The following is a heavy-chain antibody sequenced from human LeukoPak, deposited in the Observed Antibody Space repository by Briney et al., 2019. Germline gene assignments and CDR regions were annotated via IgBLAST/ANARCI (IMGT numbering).Heavy chain of an antibody. D-gene: IGHD3-3*01. CDR3: ASPYYDFWSGYPRIHDAFDI. CDR2: INPNSGGT. Sequence: GASVKVSCKASGYTFTGYYMHWVRQAPGQGLEWMGWINPNSGGTNYAQKFQGRVTMTRDTSISTAYMELSRLRSDDTAVYYCASPYYDFWSGYPRIHDAFDIWGQGTMVTVSS. CDR1: GYTFTGYY. V-gene: IGHV1-2*02. J-gene: IGHJ3*02.